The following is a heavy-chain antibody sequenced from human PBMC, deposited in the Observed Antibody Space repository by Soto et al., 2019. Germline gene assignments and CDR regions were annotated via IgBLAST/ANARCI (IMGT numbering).Heavy chain of an antibody. CDR2: INPMGGST. D-gene: IGHD6-13*01. J-gene: IGHJ5*02. CDR1: GYTFINYY. CDR3: ARDLAAGDL. V-gene: IGHV1-46*01. Sequence: ASVKVSCKASGYTFINYYIHWVRQAPGQGLEWMAIINPMGGSTNYAQEFQGRVTLTSDTSTSTVYMELSSLRFEDTALFYCARDLAAGDLWGQGALVTVSS.